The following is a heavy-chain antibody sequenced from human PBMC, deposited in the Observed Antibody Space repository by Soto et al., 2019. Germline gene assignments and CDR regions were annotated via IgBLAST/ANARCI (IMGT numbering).Heavy chain of an antibody. Sequence: SLELSFAASGYTFSSYGMHWVRQAPGKGLEWVAVISYDGSNKYYADSVKGRFTISRDNSKNTLYLQMNSLRAEDTAVYYWANAVSSGWDTACESWG. CDR2: ISYDGSNK. CDR1: GYTFSSYG. CDR3: ANAVSSGWDTACES. J-gene: IGHJ6*03. D-gene: IGHD6-25*01. V-gene: IGHV3-30*18.